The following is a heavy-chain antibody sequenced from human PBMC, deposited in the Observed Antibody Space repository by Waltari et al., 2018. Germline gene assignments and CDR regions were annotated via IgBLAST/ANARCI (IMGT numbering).Heavy chain of an antibody. D-gene: IGHD3-3*01. CDR3: ARDLEWEPLTLDY. Sequence: QVQLVQSGSELKKPGASVKVSCKDSGYTFTSYAMNWVRQAPGQGLEWMGRTHTNTGNPTYAQGVTGRFVFSLDTSVSTAYLQISSLKAEDTAVYYCARDLEWEPLTLDYWGQGTLVTVSS. CDR2: THTNTGNP. V-gene: IGHV7-4-1*02. CDR1: GYTFTSYA. J-gene: IGHJ4*02.